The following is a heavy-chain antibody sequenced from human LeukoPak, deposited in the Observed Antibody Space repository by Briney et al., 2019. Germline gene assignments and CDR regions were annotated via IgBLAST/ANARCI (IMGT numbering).Heavy chain of an antibody. V-gene: IGHV3-9*01. CDR1: GFTFDDYA. CDR2: ISWNSGSI. J-gene: IGHJ4*02. CDR3: AKAFEYSSSYFDY. Sequence: GGSLRLSCAASGFTFDDYAMHWVRQAPGKGLEWVSGISWNSGSIGYADSVKGRFTISRDNAKNSLYLQMNSLRAEDTALYYCAKAFEYSSSYFDYWGRGTLVTVSS. D-gene: IGHD6-6*01.